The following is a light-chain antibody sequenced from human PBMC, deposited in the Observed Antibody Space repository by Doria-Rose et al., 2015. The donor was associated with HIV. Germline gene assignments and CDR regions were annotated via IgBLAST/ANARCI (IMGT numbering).Light chain of an antibody. CDR3: HQYGTSWT. J-gene: IGKJ1*01. CDR2: DKS. CDR1: QSFSGTY. V-gene: IGKV3-20*01. Sequence: TQSPGTLSLSPGERATLSCRASQSFSGTYLAWYQQKPGQAPSLLIYDKSTRATGIPDRFSASGSGTDFTLTINRLEPEDFALYYCHQYGTSWTFGQGTKVEI.